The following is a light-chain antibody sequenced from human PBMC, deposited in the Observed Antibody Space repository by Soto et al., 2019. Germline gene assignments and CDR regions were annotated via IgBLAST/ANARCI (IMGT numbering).Light chain of an antibody. V-gene: IGLV2-14*01. Sequence: QSALTQPASVSGSPGQPITISCTGTSSDVGGYNYVSWYQQHPGKAPKFMIYEVSNRPSGVSNRFSGSKSGNTASLTISGLQAEDEADYYCSSYTRNSTLVFGGGTKLTVL. CDR1: SSDVGGYNY. CDR2: EVS. J-gene: IGLJ2*01. CDR3: SSYTRNSTLV.